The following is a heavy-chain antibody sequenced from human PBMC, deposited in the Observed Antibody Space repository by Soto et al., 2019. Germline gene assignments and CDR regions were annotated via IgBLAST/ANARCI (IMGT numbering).Heavy chain of an antibody. J-gene: IGHJ4*02. CDR1: GFTFSSYA. CDR2: ISGSGGST. D-gene: IGHD5-12*01. Sequence: GGFLRLSCAASGFTFSSYAMSWVRQAPGKGLEWVSAISGSGGSTYYADSVKGRFTISRDNSKNTLYLQMNSLRAEDTAVYYCAKTKYSGYDLYFDYWGQGTLVTVS. V-gene: IGHV3-23*01. CDR3: AKTKYSGYDLYFDY.